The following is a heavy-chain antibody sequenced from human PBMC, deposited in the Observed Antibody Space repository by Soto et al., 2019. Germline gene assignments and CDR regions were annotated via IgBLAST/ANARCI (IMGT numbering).Heavy chain of an antibody. J-gene: IGHJ4*02. Sequence: SLTCTVSGGSISSGGYYWSWIRQHPGKGLEWIGYIYYSGSTYYNPSLKRRVTISVDTSKNQFSLKLSSVTAADTAVHYCARSASTAMVWDIWGQGTLVTVSS. V-gene: IGHV4-31*03. CDR2: IYYSGST. CDR3: ARSASTAMVWDI. D-gene: IGHD5-18*01. CDR1: GGSISSGGYY.